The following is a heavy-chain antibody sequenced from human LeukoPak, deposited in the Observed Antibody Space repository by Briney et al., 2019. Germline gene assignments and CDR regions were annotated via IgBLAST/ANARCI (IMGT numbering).Heavy chain of an antibody. V-gene: IGHV1-2*02. J-gene: IGHJ5*02. Sequence: ASVKVSCKASGYTFTGYYMRWVRQAPGQGLEWMGWINPNSGGTNYAQKFQGRVTMTRDTSISTAYMELSRLRSDDTAVYYCAIGPRPYRYNWFDPWGQGTLVTVSS. CDR1: GYTFTGYY. D-gene: IGHD2-2*02. CDR2: INPNSGGT. CDR3: AIGPRPYRYNWFDP.